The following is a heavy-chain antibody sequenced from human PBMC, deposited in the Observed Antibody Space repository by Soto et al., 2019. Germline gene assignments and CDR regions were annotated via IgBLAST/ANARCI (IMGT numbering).Heavy chain of an antibody. D-gene: IGHD4-17*01. CDR1: GYSFTSYW. J-gene: IGHJ4*02. CDR2: IYPFYSDT. V-gene: IGHV5-51*01. CDR3: ARPGIYGDQIAYFDN. Sequence: GESLKISCKGSGYSFTSYWIFWVRQMPVKGLEFMGIIYPFYSDTRYSPSFQGHVTVASYSSISTSYLQLSSLKASDTAMYYCARPGIYGDQIAYFDNWGQGTLVTVS.